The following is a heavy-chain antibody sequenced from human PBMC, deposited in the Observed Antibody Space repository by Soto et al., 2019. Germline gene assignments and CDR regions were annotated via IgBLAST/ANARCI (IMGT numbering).Heavy chain of an antibody. CDR3: ARLRSVSSVWYVDY. CDR2: IYYSGST. Sequence: SETLSLTCTVSGGSISSYYWSWIRQPPGKGLEWIGYIYYSGSTNYNPSLKSRVTISVATSKNQFSLKLSSVTAADTAVYYCARLRSVSSVWYVDYWGQGTLVTVSS. CDR1: GGSISSYY. J-gene: IGHJ4*02. D-gene: IGHD6-19*01. V-gene: IGHV4-59*08.